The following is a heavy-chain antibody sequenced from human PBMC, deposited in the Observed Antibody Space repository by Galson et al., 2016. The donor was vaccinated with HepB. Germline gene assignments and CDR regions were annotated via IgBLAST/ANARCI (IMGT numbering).Heavy chain of an antibody. CDR2: IKEDGSQK. D-gene: IGHD1-26*01. Sequence: SLRLSCAASGFTFDSYWMSWVRQAPGKGLEWVANIKEDGSQKYYVDSVKGRFTISRDSSKNKVYFQMNSLRADDTAVYYCARDTYTGSYIIDYWGQGTLVTVSS. V-gene: IGHV3-7*01. CDR1: GFTFDSYW. J-gene: IGHJ4*02. CDR3: ARDTYTGSYIIDY.